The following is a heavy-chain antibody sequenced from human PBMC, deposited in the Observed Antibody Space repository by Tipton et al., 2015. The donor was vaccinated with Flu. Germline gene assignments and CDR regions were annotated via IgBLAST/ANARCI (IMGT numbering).Heavy chain of an antibody. D-gene: IGHD3-16*01. Sequence: QLVQSGAEVKKPGASVKVSCKASGYTFTSYYMHWVRQAPGQGLEWMGIINPSGGSTSYAQKFQGRVTMTRDTSTSTVYMELSSLRSEDTAVYYCARDSSLGDMITFGGGGSINWYFDLWGRGTLVTVSS. CDR2: INPSGGST. CDR3: ARDSSLGDMITFGGGGSINWYFDL. V-gene: IGHV1-46*01. CDR1: GYTFTSYY. J-gene: IGHJ2*01.